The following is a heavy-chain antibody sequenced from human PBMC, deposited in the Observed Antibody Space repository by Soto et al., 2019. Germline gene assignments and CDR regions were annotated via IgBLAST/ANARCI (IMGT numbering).Heavy chain of an antibody. CDR3: ARYEVMVYGNWFDP. CDR2: ISSSGSTI. J-gene: IGHJ5*02. CDR1: GFTFSSYE. D-gene: IGHD2-8*01. V-gene: IGHV3-48*03. Sequence: PGGSLRLSCAASGFTFSSYEMNWVRQAPGKGLEWVSYISSSGSTIYYADSVKGRFTISRDNAKNSLYLQMNSLRAEDTAVYYCARYEVMVYGNWFDPWGQGTLVTVSS.